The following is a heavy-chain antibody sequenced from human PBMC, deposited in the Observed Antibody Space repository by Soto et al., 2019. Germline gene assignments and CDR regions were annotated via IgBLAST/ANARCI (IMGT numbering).Heavy chain of an antibody. D-gene: IGHD6-13*01. CDR1: GFTFDDYA. CDR3: AKDIIARSSWTNNGFDP. J-gene: IGHJ5*02. CDR2: ISWNSGSI. V-gene: IGHV3-9*01. Sequence: EVQLVESGGGLVQPGRSLRLSCAASGFTFDDYAMHWVRQAPGKGLEWVSGISWNSGSIGYADSVKGRFTISRANAKNSLYLQMNSLRAEDTALYYCAKDIIARSSWTNNGFDPWGQGTLVSVSS.